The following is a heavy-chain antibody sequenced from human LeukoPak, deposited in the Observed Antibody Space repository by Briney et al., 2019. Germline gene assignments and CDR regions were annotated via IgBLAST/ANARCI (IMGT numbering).Heavy chain of an antibody. CDR1: GFTFTSSA. J-gene: IGHJ4*02. Sequence: ASVKVSCKASGFTFTSSAMQWVRQARGQRLEWIGWIVVGSGNTNYAQKFQERVTITRDMSTSTAYMELSSLRSEDTAVYYCASFGVVIDYYFDYWGQGTLVTVSS. CDR2: IVVGSGNT. D-gene: IGHD3-3*01. V-gene: IGHV1-58*02. CDR3: ASFGVVIDYYFDY.